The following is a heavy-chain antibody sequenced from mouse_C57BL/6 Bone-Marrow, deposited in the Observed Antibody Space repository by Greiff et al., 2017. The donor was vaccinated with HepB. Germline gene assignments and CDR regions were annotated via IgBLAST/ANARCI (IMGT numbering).Heavy chain of an antibody. CDR3: ARIPDYYGSSPWYFDV. D-gene: IGHD1-1*01. Sequence: QVQLQQPGAELVKPGASVKLSCKASGYTFTSYWMHWVKQRPGQGLEWIGMIHPNSGSTNYNEKFKSKATLTVDKSSSTAYMQLSSLTSEDSAVYYCARIPDYYGSSPWYFDVWGTGTTVTVSS. CDR2: IHPNSGST. V-gene: IGHV1-64*01. CDR1: GYTFTSYW. J-gene: IGHJ1*03.